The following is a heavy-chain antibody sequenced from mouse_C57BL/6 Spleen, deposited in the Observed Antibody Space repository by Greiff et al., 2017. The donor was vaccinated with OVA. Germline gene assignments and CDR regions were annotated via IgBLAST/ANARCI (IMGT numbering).Heavy chain of an antibody. CDR1: GYTFTSYW. V-gene: IGHV1-52*01. Sequence: VQLQQPGAELVRPGSSVKLSCKASGYTFTSYWMHWVKQRPIQGLEWIGNIDPSDSETHYNQKFKDKATLTVDKSSSTAYMQLSSLTSEDSAVYYCARGGSLYAMDYWGQGTSVTVSS. J-gene: IGHJ4*01. CDR3: ARGGSLYAMDY. CDR2: IDPSDSET.